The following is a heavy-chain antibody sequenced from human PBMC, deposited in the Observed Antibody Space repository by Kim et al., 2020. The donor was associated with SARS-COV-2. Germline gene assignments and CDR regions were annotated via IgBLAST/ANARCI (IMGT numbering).Heavy chain of an antibody. V-gene: IGHV3-23*01. Sequence: YSVKGRFTISRDNSKNTLYLQMNSLRAEDTAVYYCAKKPSAGTLNWFDPWGQGTLVTVSS. J-gene: IGHJ5*02. CDR3: AKKPSAGTLNWFDP. D-gene: IGHD6-13*01.